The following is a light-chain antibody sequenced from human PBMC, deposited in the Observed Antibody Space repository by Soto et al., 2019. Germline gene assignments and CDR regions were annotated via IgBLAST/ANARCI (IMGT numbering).Light chain of an antibody. CDR1: QGINSW. CDR2: AAS. CDR3: QKYNSARWT. J-gene: IGKJ1*01. V-gene: IGKV1-27*01. Sequence: DIQMTQSPSSVSASVGDRVTMTCRASQGINSWLAWYQQKPGKAPKLLIYAASTLQSGVPSRFSGSGSGTDFTLTITSLQPEDVATYYCQKYNSARWTFGQGTKVDIK.